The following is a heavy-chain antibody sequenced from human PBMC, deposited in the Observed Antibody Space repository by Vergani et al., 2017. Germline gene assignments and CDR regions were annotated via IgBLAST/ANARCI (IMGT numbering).Heavy chain of an antibody. V-gene: IGHV3-30*01. CDR3: AGWTSSGWYSFRYFYY. J-gene: IGHJ4*02. CDR2: ISYDGSNK. D-gene: IGHD6-19*01. Sequence: QVQLVESGGGVVQPGRSLRLSCAASGFTFSSYAMHWVRQAPGKGLEWVAVISYDGSNKYYADSVKGRFTMSRDISKNTLYLQMNSLRAEDTAVYYFAGWTSSGWYSFRYFYYWGQGTLVTVSS. CDR1: GFTFSSYA.